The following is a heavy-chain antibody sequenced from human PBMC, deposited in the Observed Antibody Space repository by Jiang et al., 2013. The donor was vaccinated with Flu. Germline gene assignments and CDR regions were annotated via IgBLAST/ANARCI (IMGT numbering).Heavy chain of an antibody. Sequence: QLLESGGGLVQPGGSLRLSCVASGFTFSSYAMSWVRQAPGKGLEWVAVTSGSGGSRYYADSVKGRFTISRDNSKNTVYLQMNSLRAEDTAVYYCAKDWWDWNDTNEAFDIWGQGTMVTVSS. CDR3: AKDWWDWNDTNEAFDI. CDR2: TSGSGGSR. V-gene: IGHV3-23*01. CDR1: GFTFSSYA. D-gene: IGHD1-1*01. J-gene: IGHJ3*02.